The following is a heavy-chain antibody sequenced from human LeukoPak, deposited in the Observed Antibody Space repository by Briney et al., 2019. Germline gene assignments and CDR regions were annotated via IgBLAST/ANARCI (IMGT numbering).Heavy chain of an antibody. D-gene: IGHD1-26*01. J-gene: IGHJ5*02. CDR1: GFTFSGYW. V-gene: IGHV3-74*01. CDR2: INNDGSST. Sequence: GGSLRLSCAASGFTFSGYWMHWVRQAPGRGLVWVSRINNDGSSTSYADSVKGRFTISRDNAKNTLYLQMNSLRAEDTAVYYCARGTYGLRIDNWFDPWGQGTLVTVSS. CDR3: ARGTYGLRIDNWFDP.